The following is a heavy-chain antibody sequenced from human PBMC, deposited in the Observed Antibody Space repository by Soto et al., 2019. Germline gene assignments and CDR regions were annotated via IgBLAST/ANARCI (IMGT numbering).Heavy chain of an antibody. D-gene: IGHD3-16*02. Sequence: SETLSLTCAVYGGSFSGYYWSWIRQPPGKGLEWIGEINHSGSTNYIPSLKSRVTISVDTSKNQFSLKLSSVTAADTAVYYCARGRRDYIWGSYRYFDYWGQGTLVTVSS. CDR3: ARGRRDYIWGSYRYFDY. CDR1: GGSFSGYY. CDR2: INHSGST. V-gene: IGHV4-34*01. J-gene: IGHJ4*02.